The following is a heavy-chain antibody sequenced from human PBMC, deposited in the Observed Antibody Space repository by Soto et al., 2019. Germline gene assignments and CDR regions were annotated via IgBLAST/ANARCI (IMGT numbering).Heavy chain of an antibody. D-gene: IGHD4-17*01. J-gene: IGHJ4*02. CDR3: ATFRGMTTATTERYFDY. Sequence: SETLSLTCTVSGGSISSGDYYWSWIRQPPGKGLEWIGYIYYSGSTYYNPSLKSRVTISVDTSKNQFSLKLNSVTAADAAVYYCATFRGMTTATTERYFDYWGQGTLVTVSS. CDR1: GGSISSGDYY. CDR2: IYYSGST. V-gene: IGHV4-30-4*01.